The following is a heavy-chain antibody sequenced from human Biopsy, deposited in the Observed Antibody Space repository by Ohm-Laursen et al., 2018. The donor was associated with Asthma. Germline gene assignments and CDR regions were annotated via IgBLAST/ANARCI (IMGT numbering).Heavy chain of an antibody. J-gene: IGHJ2*01. D-gene: IGHD6-6*01. Sequence: SETLSLTCIVSGDAMSTSGSYWGWIRQSPGKGLEWIGSIYYSGRTYYNPSLESRVTISADTSKNYFSLKGTSVTAADTAVYYCARAVSSSSYWYFDLWGRGDLVTVSS. CDR1: GDAMSTSGSY. V-gene: IGHV4-39*02. CDR3: ARAVSSSSYWYFDL. CDR2: IYYSGRT.